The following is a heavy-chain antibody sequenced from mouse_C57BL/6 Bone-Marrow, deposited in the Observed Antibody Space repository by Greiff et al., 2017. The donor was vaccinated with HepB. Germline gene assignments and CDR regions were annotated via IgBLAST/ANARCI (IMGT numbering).Heavy chain of an antibody. CDR3: TRDGLLDSSGGLDY. Sequence: EVKLVESGEGLVKPGGSLKLSCAASGFTFSSYAMSWVRQTPEKRLEWVAYISSGGDYIYYADTVKGRFTISRDNAKNTLYLQMSSLKSEDTAMYYCTRDGLLDSSGGLDYWGQGTSVTVSS. CDR2: ISSGGDYI. J-gene: IGHJ4*01. D-gene: IGHD3-2*02. V-gene: IGHV5-9-1*02. CDR1: GFTFSSYA.